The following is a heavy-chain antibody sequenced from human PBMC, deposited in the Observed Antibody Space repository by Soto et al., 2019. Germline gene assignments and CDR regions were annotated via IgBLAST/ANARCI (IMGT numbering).Heavy chain of an antibody. CDR3: AKEVEQWLPSAEYFQH. V-gene: IGHV3-23*01. CDR2: ISGSGGST. CDR1: GFTFSSYA. J-gene: IGHJ1*01. D-gene: IGHD6-19*01. Sequence: GGSLRLSCAASGFTFSSYAMSWVRQAPGKGLEWVSAISGSGGSTYYADSVKGRFTISRDNSKNTLYLQMNSLRAEDTAVYYCAKEVEQWLPSAEYFQHWGQGTLVTVSS.